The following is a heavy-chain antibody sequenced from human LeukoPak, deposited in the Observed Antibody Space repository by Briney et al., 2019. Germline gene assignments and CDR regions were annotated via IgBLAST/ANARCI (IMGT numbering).Heavy chain of an antibody. CDR2: IYYNGNT. CDR1: AGSISSYY. J-gene: IGHJ2*01. V-gene: IGHV4-59*08. D-gene: IGHD3-3*01. CDR3: ARLAIGSGYYNWYFDL. Sequence: PSETLSLTCTVSAGSISSYYWSWIRQPPGKGPEWIGYIYYNGNTNCNPSLKSRVTISVDTSKNQFSLRLSPVTAADTAVYYCARLAIGSGYYNWYFDLWGRGTLVTVSS.